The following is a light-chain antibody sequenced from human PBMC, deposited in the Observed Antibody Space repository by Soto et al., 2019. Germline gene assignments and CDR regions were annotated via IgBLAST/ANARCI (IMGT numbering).Light chain of an antibody. CDR2: EAT. Sequence: QSALTQPASVSGSPGQAITISCTGSSSDVGAYNYVSWHQQHPGKVPKLIISEATNRPSGVSNRFSGSKSGNTASLTISGLQAEDEADYFCTSYTASSTWVFGGGTKVTVL. CDR3: TSYTASSTWV. V-gene: IGLV2-14*01. J-gene: IGLJ3*02. CDR1: SSDVGAYNY.